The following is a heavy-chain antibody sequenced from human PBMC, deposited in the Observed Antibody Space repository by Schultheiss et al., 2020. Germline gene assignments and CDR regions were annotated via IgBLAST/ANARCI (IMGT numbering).Heavy chain of an antibody. CDR1: GFTFSTFT. J-gene: IGHJ4*02. V-gene: IGHV3-23*01. D-gene: IGHD2-15*01. CDR3: AKDRVPDSRWNFDH. CDR2: IYGHGAYT. Sequence: GGSLRLSCAASGFTFSTFTMSWVRQAPGKGLEWVSSIYGHGAYTVYADSVKGRFTISRDQSTSTLFLQMNRLTVEDTALYYCAKDRVPDSRWNFDHWGQGVLVNVYS.